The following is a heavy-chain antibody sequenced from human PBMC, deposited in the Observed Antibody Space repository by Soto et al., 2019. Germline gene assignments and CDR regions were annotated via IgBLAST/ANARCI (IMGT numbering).Heavy chain of an antibody. V-gene: IGHV4-34*01. D-gene: IGHD3-3*01. CDR2: INHSGST. CDR1: GGSFSGYY. CDR3: AVSGVWSGYYTPRYYYGMDV. Sequence: TSETLSLNCAVYGGSFSGYYWSWIRPPPGKGLEWIGEINHSGSTNYNPSLKSRVTISVDTSKNQYSLKLSSVTAADTAVYYCAVSGVWSGYYTPRYYYGMDVWGQGTTVTVSS. J-gene: IGHJ6*02.